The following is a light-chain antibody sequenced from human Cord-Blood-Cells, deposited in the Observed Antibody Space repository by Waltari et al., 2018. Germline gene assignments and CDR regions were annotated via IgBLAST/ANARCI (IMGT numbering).Light chain of an antibody. V-gene: IGLV2-23*01. J-gene: IGLJ1*01. CDR1: TSDVGSSNL. Sequence: QSVLTQPASVSGSPGQSITISCTGTTSDVGSSNLAAWYQQHPGKAPKLMIYEGSKRPSGVSNRFSGSKSGNTASLTISGLEAEDEADYYCCSYAGSSTYVFGTGTKVTVL. CDR2: EGS. CDR3: CSYAGSSTYV.